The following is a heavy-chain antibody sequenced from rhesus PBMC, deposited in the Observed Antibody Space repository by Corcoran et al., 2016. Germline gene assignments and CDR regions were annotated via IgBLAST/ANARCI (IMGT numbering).Heavy chain of an antibody. J-gene: IGHJ4*01. CDR3: ASEVEIWTGYPDYFDY. Sequence: QLQLQESGPGLVKPSETLSVTCAVSGGSISGGYGWGWIRQPPGKGLEWIGSIYSSSGNTYYNPSLKSRVTISTDTSKNQFSLKLSSVTAADTAVYYCASEVEIWTGYPDYFDYWGQGVLVTVSS. CDR2: IYSSSGNT. D-gene: IGHD3-3*01. V-gene: IGHV4S7*01. CDR1: GGSISGGYG.